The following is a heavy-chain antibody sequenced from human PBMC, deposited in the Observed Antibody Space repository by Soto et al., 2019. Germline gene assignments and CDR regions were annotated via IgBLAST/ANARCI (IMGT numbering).Heavy chain of an antibody. Sequence: EVQLVESGGVVVQPGGSLRLSCAASGFIFDDYSMYWVRQAPGKGLEWVSLLSWDGRHTYYADSVKGRFIISRDNSRTSLYLQMTSLTTADTDLYYCAKARRSIFGGMDVWGQGTTVTVSS. CDR3: AKARRSIFGGMDV. V-gene: IGHV3-43*01. CDR2: LSWDGRHT. D-gene: IGHD3-3*01. CDR1: GFIFDDYS. J-gene: IGHJ6*02.